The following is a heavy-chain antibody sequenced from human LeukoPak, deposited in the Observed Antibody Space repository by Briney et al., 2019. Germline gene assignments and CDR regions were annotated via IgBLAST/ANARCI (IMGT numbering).Heavy chain of an antibody. CDR2: ICYDGSNK. J-gene: IGHJ5*02. D-gene: IGHD4-17*01. CDR3: ARDGTVTAGPFDP. Sequence: PGGSLRLSCAAPGIPFSSFGMHWLRQAPGKGLEWVAFICYDGSNKYYADSVKGRFTISRDNSKNTLYLQMNSLTAEDTAVYYCARDGTVTAGPFDPWGGGTLVTVSS. CDR1: GIPFSSFG. V-gene: IGHV3-33*01.